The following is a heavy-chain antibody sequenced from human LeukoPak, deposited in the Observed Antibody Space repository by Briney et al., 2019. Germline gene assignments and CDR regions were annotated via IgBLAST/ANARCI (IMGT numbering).Heavy chain of an antibody. CDR3: AKAGNQLLLRYSYYYMDV. Sequence: GGSLRLSCAASGFTFSSYAMSWVRQAPGKGLEWVSAISGSGGSTHYADSVKGRFTISRDNSKNTLYLQMNSLRAEDTAVYYCAKAGNQLLLRYSYYYMDVWGKGTTVTVSS. CDR2: ISGSGGST. D-gene: IGHD2-2*01. V-gene: IGHV3-23*01. J-gene: IGHJ6*03. CDR1: GFTFSSYA.